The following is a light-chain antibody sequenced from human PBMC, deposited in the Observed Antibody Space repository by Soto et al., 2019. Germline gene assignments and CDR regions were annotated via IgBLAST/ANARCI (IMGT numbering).Light chain of an antibody. J-gene: IGKJ4*01. CDR1: QSISRW. Sequence: DIEMTQAPSTLSASVGNRVTITCRASQSISRWLAWYHQKPGKAPKILIYDASSLQSGVPSRFSGSESGTEFTLTISSLQPDDFATYYCQQYYSYPLTFGGGTKVDIK. CDR3: QQYYSYPLT. V-gene: IGKV1-5*01. CDR2: DAS.